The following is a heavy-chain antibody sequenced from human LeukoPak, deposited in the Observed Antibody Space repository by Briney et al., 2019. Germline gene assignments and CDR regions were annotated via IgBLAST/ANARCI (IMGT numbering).Heavy chain of an antibody. CDR1: GFTFSSYG. Sequence: GGSLRLSCAASGFTFSSYGMHWVRQAPGKGLEWVAVIWFDGSNKYYADSVEGRFTISRDNSKNTLYLQMNSLRAEDTAVYYCARTPTPYSSSWYFDYWGQGTLVTVSS. V-gene: IGHV3-33*01. CDR2: IWFDGSNK. CDR3: ARTPTPYSSSWYFDY. J-gene: IGHJ4*02. D-gene: IGHD6-13*01.